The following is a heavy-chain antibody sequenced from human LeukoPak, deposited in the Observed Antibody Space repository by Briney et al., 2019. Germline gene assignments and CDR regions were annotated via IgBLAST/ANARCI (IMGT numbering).Heavy chain of an antibody. D-gene: IGHD3-22*01. J-gene: IGHJ4*02. V-gene: IGHV4-4*02. CDR1: GDSXXSLDL. CDR2: MYLSGTT. Sequence: LSLTCTVSGDSXXSLDLWSWVRQPPGKGLEWIGEMYLSGTTHSNPSVKSRVTISIDKSKNQFFLNLSSVTAADTAVYYCAGLVGRYSSGLYYYYFDYWGQGTLVTVSS. CDR3: AGLVGRYSSGLYYYYFDY.